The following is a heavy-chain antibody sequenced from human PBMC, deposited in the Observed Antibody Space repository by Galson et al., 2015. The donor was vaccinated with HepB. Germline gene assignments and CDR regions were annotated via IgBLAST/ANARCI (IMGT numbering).Heavy chain of an antibody. V-gene: IGHV4-4*02. J-gene: IGHJ3*02. CDR3: ARGGRWLQFGAFDI. D-gene: IGHD5-24*01. CDR1: GGSISSSNW. Sequence: SETLSLTCAVSGGSISSSNWWSWVRQPPGKGLEWIGEIYHSGSTNYNPSLKSRVTISVDKSKNQFSLKLSSVTAADTAVYYCARGGRWLQFGAFDIWGQGTMVTVSS. CDR2: IYHSGST.